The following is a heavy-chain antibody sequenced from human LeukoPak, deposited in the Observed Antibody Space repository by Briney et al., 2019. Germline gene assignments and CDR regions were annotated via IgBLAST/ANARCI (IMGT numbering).Heavy chain of an antibody. CDR3: AKGRYGQFDY. V-gene: IGHV3-30*18. J-gene: IGHJ4*02. D-gene: IGHD5-18*01. CDR2: ISYDGSNK. Sequence: GGSLRLSCASSGFTFSSYGSHELGQARGKELEWVAVISYDGSNKYYADSVKGRFTISRDNSKNTLYLQMNSLRAEDTAVYYCAKGRYGQFDYWGQGTLVTVSS. CDR1: GFTFSSYG.